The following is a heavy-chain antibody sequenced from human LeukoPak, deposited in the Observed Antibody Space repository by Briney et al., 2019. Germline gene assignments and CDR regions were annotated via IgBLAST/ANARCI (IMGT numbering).Heavy chain of an antibody. D-gene: IGHD1-14*01. J-gene: IGHJ5*02. Sequence: GGSLRLSCAASGFTFSRYWMIWVRQAPGKGLEWVANINQDGSEKYYVNSVKGRFTISRDNAKNSLYLQMNSLRAEDAAVYYCARDHSEPGVFLDRWGQGTLVTVSS. CDR3: ARDHSEPGVFLDR. CDR1: GFTFSRYW. CDR2: INQDGSEK. V-gene: IGHV3-7*05.